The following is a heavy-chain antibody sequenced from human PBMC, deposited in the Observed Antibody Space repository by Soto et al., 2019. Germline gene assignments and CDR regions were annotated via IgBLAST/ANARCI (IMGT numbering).Heavy chain of an antibody. J-gene: IGHJ4*02. CDR1: GFTFSSYG. V-gene: IGHV3-33*01. D-gene: IGHD3-22*01. CDR2: IWYDGSNK. CDR3: ARVVRYYDSSGYYDY. Sequence: QVQLVESGGGVVQPGRSLRLSCAASGFTFSSYGMHWVRQAPGKGLEWVAVIWYDGSNKYYADSVKGRFTISRDNSKNTLYLQMNSLRAEDTAVYYCARVVRYYDSSGYYDYWGQGTLVTVSS.